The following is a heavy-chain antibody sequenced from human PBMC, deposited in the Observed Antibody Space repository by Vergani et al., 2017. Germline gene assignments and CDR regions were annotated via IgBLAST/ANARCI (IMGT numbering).Heavy chain of an antibody. CDR3: ARNPYCGGDCYSDAFDI. V-gene: IGHV4-59*01. J-gene: IGHJ3*02. CDR1: GGSISSYY. CDR2: IYYSGST. D-gene: IGHD2-21*02. Sequence: QVQLQESGPGLVKPSETLSLTCTVSGGSISSYYWSWIRQPPGKGLEWIGYIYYSGSTNYNPSLKSRVTISVDTSKNQFSLTAAATAVYYCARNPYCGGDCYSDAFDIWGQGTMVTVSS.